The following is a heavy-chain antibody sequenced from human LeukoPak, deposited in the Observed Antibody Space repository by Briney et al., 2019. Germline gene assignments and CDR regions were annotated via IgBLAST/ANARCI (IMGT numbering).Heavy chain of an antibody. D-gene: IGHD3-22*01. CDR2: ISYDASNN. V-gene: IGHV3-30*18. CDR1: GFTFTSCA. CDR3: AKDSELYYDSSGYYLDY. J-gene: IGHJ4*02. Sequence: GRSLRLSCAASGFTFTSCAMHWVRQAPGKGLEWVTAISYDASNNYYADSVKGRFTISRDNSKNTLFLQMNSLRAEDTAVYYCAKDSELYYDSSGYYLDYWGQGTLVTVSS.